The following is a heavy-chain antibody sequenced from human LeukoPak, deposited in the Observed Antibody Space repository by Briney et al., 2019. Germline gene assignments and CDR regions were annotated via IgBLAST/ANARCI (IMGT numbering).Heavy chain of an antibody. Sequence: GGSLRLSCAASGFTVSSNYMSWVRQAPGKGLEWVSVIYSGGSTYYADSVKGRFTISRDNSKNTLYLQMNSLRAEETAVYYCALNYYGSGSHDYWGQGTLVTVSS. J-gene: IGHJ4*02. CDR3: ALNYYGSGSHDY. CDR2: IYSGGST. CDR1: GFTVSSNY. D-gene: IGHD3-10*01. V-gene: IGHV3-53*01.